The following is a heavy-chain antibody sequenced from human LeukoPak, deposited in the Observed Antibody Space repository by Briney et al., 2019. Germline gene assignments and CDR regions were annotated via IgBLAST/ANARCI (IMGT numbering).Heavy chain of an antibody. CDR1: GFTFSSYG. Sequence: RGSLRLSCAASGFTFSSYGMYWVRQAPGKGLEWVAFIRHDGSNKYYADSVKGRFTISRDNSKKTLYLQMNSLRAEDTAVYYCRGTYYYGSGIDGDYFDYWGQGTLVTVSS. V-gene: IGHV3-30*02. J-gene: IGHJ4*02. CDR2: IRHDGSNK. D-gene: IGHD3-10*01. CDR3: RGTYYYGSGIDGDYFDY.